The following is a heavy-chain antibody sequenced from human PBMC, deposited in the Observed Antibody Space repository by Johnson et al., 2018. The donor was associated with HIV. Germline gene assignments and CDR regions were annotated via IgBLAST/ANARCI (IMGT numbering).Heavy chain of an antibody. CDR1: GFTFSSCA. D-gene: IGHD2-15*01. J-gene: IGHJ3*02. V-gene: IGHV3-30*04. CDR3: ARDPNSSNCSGVTCYSAAFDI. CDR2: ISYDGINK. Sequence: HVQLVESGGGVVQPGRSLRLSCAASGFTFSSCAMHWVRQAPGKGLEWETIISYDGINKYYADSVKGRFTISRDNSKNTLYLQMDSLRGEDTAVYYCARDPNSSNCSGVTCYSAAFDIWGQGTMVTVSS.